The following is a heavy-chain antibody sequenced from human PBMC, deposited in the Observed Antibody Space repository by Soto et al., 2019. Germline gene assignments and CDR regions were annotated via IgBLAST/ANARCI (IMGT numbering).Heavy chain of an antibody. V-gene: IGHV3-21*01. D-gene: IGHD3-10*01. CDR1: GFTFSSYS. J-gene: IGHJ4*02. CDR3: ARHPNYYSAPYYFDY. CDR2: ISSSSSYI. Sequence: EVQLVESGGGLVKPGGSLRLSCAASGFTFSSYSMNWVRQAPGKGLEWVSSISSSSSYIYYADSVKGRFTISRDNAKNSLYLQMNSLRPEDTAVYYCARHPNYYSAPYYFDYWGQGTLVTVSS.